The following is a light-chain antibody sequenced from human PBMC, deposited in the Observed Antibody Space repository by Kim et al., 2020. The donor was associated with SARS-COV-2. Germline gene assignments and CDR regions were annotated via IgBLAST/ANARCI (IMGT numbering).Light chain of an antibody. CDR2: DVS. V-gene: IGKV1-5*01. Sequence: DIQMTQSPSTLSASVGDRVSITCRASQSISTWLAWYQQKPGKAPKLLISDVSSLESGVPSRFSGSGSGTEFTLTISRLQPDDFATYYCQQYKSSWTFGQGTKVDIK. CDR3: QQYKSSWT. J-gene: IGKJ1*01. CDR1: QSISTW.